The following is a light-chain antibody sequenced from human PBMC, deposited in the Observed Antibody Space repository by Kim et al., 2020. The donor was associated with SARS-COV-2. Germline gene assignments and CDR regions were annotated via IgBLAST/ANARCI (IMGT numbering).Light chain of an antibody. CDR3: QAWDSSTGVV. J-gene: IGLJ2*01. CDR2: QDS. Sequence: VSPGQTASITCSGDRLGDKYACWYQQKPGQSPVLVIYQDSKRPSGIPERFSGSNSGNTATLTISGTQTMDEADYYCQAWDSSTGVVFGGGTQLTVL. V-gene: IGLV3-1*01. CDR1: RLGDKY.